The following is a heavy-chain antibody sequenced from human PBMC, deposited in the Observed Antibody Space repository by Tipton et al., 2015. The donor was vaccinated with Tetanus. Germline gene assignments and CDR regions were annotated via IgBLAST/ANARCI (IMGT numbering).Heavy chain of an antibody. D-gene: IGHD3-3*01. CDR2: IYYTGST. J-gene: IGHJ4*02. CDR3: AREESFWSGFLN. Sequence: TLSLTCNVSGVSITSNYWSWIRQSPRKGLEWIGYIYYTGSTSYNPSLESRVTISADTPKNQFSLKLSSVTAADTAVYYCAREESFWSGFLNWGQGALVTVSS. CDR1: GVSITSNY. V-gene: IGHV4-59*01.